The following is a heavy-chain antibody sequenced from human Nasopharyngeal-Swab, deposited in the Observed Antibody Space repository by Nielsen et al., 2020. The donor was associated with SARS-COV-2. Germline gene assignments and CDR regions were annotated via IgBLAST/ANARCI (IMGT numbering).Heavy chain of an antibody. CDR3: ARGGGYCSSISCPNWFDP. CDR2: IIPIFGTA. CDR1: GGTFSSYA. D-gene: IGHD2-2*01. J-gene: IGHJ5*02. Sequence: SVKVSCKASGGTFSSYAISWVRQAPGQGLEWMGGIIPIFGTANYAQKFQGRVTITADESTSTAYMELSSLGSEDTAVYYCARGGGYCSSISCPNWFDPWGQGTLVTVSS. V-gene: IGHV1-69*13.